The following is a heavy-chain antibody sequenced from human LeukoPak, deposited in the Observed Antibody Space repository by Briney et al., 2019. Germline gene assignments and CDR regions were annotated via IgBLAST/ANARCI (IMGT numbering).Heavy chain of an antibody. Sequence: SETLSLTCAVSGGSISSTNWWSWVRPPPGKGLEWIGEIYHSGSTNYNPSLKSRVTISVDKSKNQFSLRFTSVTAADTAVYYCARQTGSGLFILPGGQGTLVTVSS. CDR2: IYHSGST. D-gene: IGHD3/OR15-3a*01. CDR1: GGSISSTNW. J-gene: IGHJ4*02. CDR3: ARQTGSGLFILP. V-gene: IGHV4-4*02.